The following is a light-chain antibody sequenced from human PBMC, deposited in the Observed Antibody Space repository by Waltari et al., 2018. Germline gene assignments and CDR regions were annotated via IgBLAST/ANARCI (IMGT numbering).Light chain of an antibody. Sequence: QSALTQPASVSGSPGQSIPISCTGTSSDVGGYNSVSWYQQHPGKAPKLMIYDVSKRPSGVSNRFSGSKSGNTASLTISGLQAEDEADYYCCSYAGSSAVFGTGTKVTVL. V-gene: IGLV2-23*02. CDR1: SSDVGGYNS. J-gene: IGLJ1*01. CDR2: DVS. CDR3: CSYAGSSAV.